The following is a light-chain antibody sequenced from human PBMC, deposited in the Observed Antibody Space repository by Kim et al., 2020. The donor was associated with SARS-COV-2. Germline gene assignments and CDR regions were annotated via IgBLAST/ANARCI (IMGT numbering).Light chain of an antibody. CDR3: QQYGSSPLT. CDR1: QSVSSSY. CDR2: GAS. J-gene: IGKJ1*01. V-gene: IGKV3-20*01. Sequence: EIVLTQSPGTLSLSPGERATLSCRASQSVSSSYLAWYQQKPGQAPRLLIYGASSRATGIPARFSGSGSGTDFTLTISRLQSEDFAVYYCQQYGSSPLTFGQGTKVEIK.